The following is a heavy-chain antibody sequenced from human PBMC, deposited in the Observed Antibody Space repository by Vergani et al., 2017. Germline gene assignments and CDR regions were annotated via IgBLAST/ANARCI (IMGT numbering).Heavy chain of an antibody. CDR3: AREAGRKQGGDY. CDR1: GGSISSYY. V-gene: IGHV4-59*01. CDR2: IYYSGST. Sequence: QVQLQESGPGLVKPSETLSLTCTVSGGSISSYYWSWIRQPPGKGLEWIGYIYYSGSTNYNPSLKSRVTISVDTSKNQFSLKLSSVTAADTAVYYWAREAGRKQGGDYWGQGTLVTVSS. J-gene: IGHJ4*02. D-gene: IGHD3-10*01.